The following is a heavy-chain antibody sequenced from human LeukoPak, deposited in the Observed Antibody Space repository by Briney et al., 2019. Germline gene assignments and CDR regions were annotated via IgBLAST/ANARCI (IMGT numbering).Heavy chain of an antibody. D-gene: IGHD3-10*01. V-gene: IGHV3-23*01. Sequence: PGGSLRLSCAASGFTFSIYGMSWVRQAPGKGLHWLSAISANGITTYYADSVKGRLTISRDNSKNTLYLHMHSLRADDTALYYCAKDLHGAFDYWGQGILVTVSS. J-gene: IGHJ4*02. CDR3: AKDLHGAFDY. CDR2: ISANGITT. CDR1: GFTFSIYG.